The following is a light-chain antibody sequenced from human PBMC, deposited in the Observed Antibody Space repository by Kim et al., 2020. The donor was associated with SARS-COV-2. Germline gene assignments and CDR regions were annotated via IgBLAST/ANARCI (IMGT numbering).Light chain of an antibody. V-gene: IGKV3-15*01. CDR2: DAS. CDR3: QQYDNWPLT. J-gene: IGKJ1*01. Sequence: VSPGERAPLSCRASHSVSGNLAWYQQKPAQAPRLLIYDASTGATDTPASFSGSGSGPAFPLTISSLQSEDFAVFSCQQYDNWPLTFGQGTKVDIK. CDR1: HSVSGN.